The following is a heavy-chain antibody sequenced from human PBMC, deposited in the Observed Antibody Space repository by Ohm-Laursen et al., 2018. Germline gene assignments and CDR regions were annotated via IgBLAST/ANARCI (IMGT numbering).Heavy chain of an antibody. CDR3: ARIGAQLPDY. J-gene: IGHJ4*02. Sequence: SLRLSCAASGFSFAGYYMSWVRQAPGKGLEWVSGISGRGDYTYYADSVKGRFTVSRDNSKNTLYLRMNSLRAEDTAVYYCARIGAQLPDYWGQGTLVTVSS. CDR2: ISGRGDYT. V-gene: IGHV3-23*01. CDR1: GFSFAGYY. D-gene: IGHD2-2*01.